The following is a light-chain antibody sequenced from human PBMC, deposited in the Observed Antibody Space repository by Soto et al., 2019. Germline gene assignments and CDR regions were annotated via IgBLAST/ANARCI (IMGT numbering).Light chain of an antibody. CDR3: QPYNSYPWT. V-gene: IGKV1-5*01. Sequence: DIQMTQSPSTLSASVGDRVTITCRASQSISSWLAWYQQKPGKAPKLRIYDASSLESGVPSRFSGSGSGTEFTLTISSLQPDDFATYDCQPYNSYPWTFGQGTKVEIK. J-gene: IGKJ1*01. CDR1: QSISSW. CDR2: DAS.